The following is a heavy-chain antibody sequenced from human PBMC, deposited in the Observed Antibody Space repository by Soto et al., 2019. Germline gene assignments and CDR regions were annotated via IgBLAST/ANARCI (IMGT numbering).Heavy chain of an antibody. CDR3: ANSPREVDYYFDY. Sequence: GGSLRLSCAASGFTFSSYAMSWVRQAPGKGLEWVSAISGSGGSTYYADSVKGPFTISRDNSKNTLYLQMNSVRAEDAAVYYCANSPREVDYYFDYWGQGTMVTVSS. CDR1: GFTFSSYA. J-gene: IGHJ4*02. D-gene: IGHD1-26*01. CDR2: ISGSGGST. V-gene: IGHV3-23*01.